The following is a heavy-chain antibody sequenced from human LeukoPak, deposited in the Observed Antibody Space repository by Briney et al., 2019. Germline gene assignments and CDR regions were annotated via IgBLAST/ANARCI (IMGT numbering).Heavy chain of an antibody. CDR1: GFTFSSYS. V-gene: IGHV3-21*01. CDR2: ISSSSSYI. J-gene: IGHJ5*02. Sequence: KPGGSLRLSCAASGFTFSSYSMNWVRQAPGKGREGVSSISSSSSYIYYADSVKGRFTISRDNAKNSLHLQMNSLRAEDTAVYYCARAVTMVRGVKNWFDPWGQGTLVTVSS. D-gene: IGHD3-10*01. CDR3: ARAVTMVRGVKNWFDP.